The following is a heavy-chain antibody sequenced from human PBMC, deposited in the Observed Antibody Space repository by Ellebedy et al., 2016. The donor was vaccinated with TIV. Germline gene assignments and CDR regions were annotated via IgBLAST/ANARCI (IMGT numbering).Heavy chain of an antibody. V-gene: IGHV3-48*02. CDR2: ISSSTTTI. J-gene: IGHJ6*02. CDR3: AKLGFDILTGSGGMDV. CDR1: GFTFTSFS. D-gene: IGHD3-9*01. Sequence: GGSLRLSCAASGFTFTSFSMNWVRQAPGMGLEWLSYISSSTTTINYADSVKGRFTVSRDHAKHSLYLQMNSLRDEDRAVYYCAKLGFDILTGSGGMDVWGQGTTVTVSS.